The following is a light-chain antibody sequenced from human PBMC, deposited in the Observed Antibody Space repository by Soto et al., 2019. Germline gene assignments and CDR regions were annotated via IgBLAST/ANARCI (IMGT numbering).Light chain of an antibody. CDR2: DAS. CDR3: QQRSNWPIT. Sequence: EIVLTQSPATLSLSPGERATLSCRASQSVSSYLAWYQQKPGQAPRLLIYDASNRATGIPGRFSGSGSGTDFTLTISSLEPEDFALYYCQQRSNWPITFGQGTRL. J-gene: IGKJ5*01. V-gene: IGKV3-11*01. CDR1: QSVSSY.